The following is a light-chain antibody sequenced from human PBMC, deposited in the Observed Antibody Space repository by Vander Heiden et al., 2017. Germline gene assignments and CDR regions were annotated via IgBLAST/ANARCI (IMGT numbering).Light chain of an antibody. J-gene: IGLJ2*01. V-gene: IGLV1-40*01. Sequence: QSVLTQPPSVSGAPGQRVTISCTGSSSHIGAGYDVHWYQQLPGTAPKRLIYGNSNRPSGVPDRFSGSKSGTSASLAITGLQAEDEADYYCQSYDSSLSGSSVVFGGGTKLTVL. CDR2: GNS. CDR3: QSYDSSLSGSSVV. CDR1: SSHIGAGYD.